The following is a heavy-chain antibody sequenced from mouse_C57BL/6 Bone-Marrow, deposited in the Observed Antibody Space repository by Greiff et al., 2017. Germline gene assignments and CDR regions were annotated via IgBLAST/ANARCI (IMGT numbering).Heavy chain of an antibody. CDR3: ARGAQLRLAWFAY. J-gene: IGHJ3*01. CDR1: GFTFSSYA. V-gene: IGHV5-4*01. D-gene: IGHD3-2*02. CDR2: ISDGGSYT. Sequence: DVHLVEPGGGFVKPGGSLKLSCAASGFTFSSYAMSWVRQTPEKRLEWVATISDGGSYTYDPDNVKGRFPISRDNAKNNLYLQMSHLKSEDTAMYYCARGAQLRLAWFAYWGQGTLVTVSA.